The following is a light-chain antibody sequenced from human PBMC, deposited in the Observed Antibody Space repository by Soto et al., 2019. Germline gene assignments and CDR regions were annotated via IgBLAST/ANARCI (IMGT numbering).Light chain of an antibody. J-gene: IGKJ5*01. CDR3: QHSYSNFPIT. Sequence: DIQVTQSPSSLSASVGDRVTISCRASQSISGYLNWYQQKPGKAPNLLIFDASSLQSGVPSRFSGRGSGAEYTLTISSLQPEDFATYFCQHSYSNFPITFGQGTRWRL. CDR1: QSISGY. CDR2: DAS. V-gene: IGKV1-39*01.